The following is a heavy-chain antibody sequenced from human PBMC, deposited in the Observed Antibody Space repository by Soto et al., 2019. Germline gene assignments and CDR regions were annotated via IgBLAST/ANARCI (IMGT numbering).Heavy chain of an antibody. D-gene: IGHD1-26*01. J-gene: IGHJ4*01. CDR1: GFSFSIYG. CDR2: ISYDGSNK. V-gene: IGHV3-30*18. Sequence: GGSLRLSCVASGFSFSIYGMYWVRQAPGKGLEWVAAISYDGSNKYYVDSVRGRFAISRDNSKNTVYLQMNSLRAEDTAVYYCAKPYSGSPPKNFDYWGQGTLVTVSS. CDR3: AKPYSGSPPKNFDY.